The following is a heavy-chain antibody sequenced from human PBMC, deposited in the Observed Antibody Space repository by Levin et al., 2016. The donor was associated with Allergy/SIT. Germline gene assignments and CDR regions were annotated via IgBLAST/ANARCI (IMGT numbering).Heavy chain of an antibody. J-gene: IGHJ4*02. Sequence: SETLSLTCTVSGGSISSGSYYWSWIRQPAGKGLEWIGRIYTSGSTNYNPSLKSRVTISVDTSKNQFSLKLSSVTAADTAVYYCARAPNPTRIDYWGQGTLVTVSS. CDR3: ARAPNPTRIDY. V-gene: IGHV4-61*02. CDR2: IYTSGST. D-gene: IGHD2-2*01. CDR1: GGSISSGSYY.